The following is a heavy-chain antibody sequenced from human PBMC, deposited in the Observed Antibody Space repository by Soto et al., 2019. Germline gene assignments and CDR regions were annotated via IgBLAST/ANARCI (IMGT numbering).Heavy chain of an antibody. CDR3: ARQIYDSDTGPNFQYYFDS. CDR1: GYSFAGYW. Sequence: GESLKISCKGSGYSFAGYWITWVRQKPGKGLEWMGRIDPSDSQSYYSPSFRGHVTISATKSITTVFLQWSSLRASDTAMYYCARQIYDSDTGPNFQYYFDSWGQGTPVTVSS. CDR2: IDPSDSQS. J-gene: IGHJ4*02. V-gene: IGHV5-10-1*01. D-gene: IGHD3-22*01.